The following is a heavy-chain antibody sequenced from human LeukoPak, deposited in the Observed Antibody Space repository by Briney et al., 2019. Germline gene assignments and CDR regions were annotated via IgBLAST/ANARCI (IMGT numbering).Heavy chain of an antibody. J-gene: IGHJ4*02. D-gene: IGHD3-16*01. Sequence: GGFLRLSCAASGFSFDTHGMHWVRQAPEKGLEWVAVIWYDGSKKYYADSVKGRFTISRDNSKKSLFLQMNSLRAEDTALYYCARDVFADSSGGSFDFWGQGTLVTVSS. CDR2: IWYDGSKK. V-gene: IGHV3-33*01. CDR3: ARDVFADSSGGSFDF. CDR1: GFSFDTHG.